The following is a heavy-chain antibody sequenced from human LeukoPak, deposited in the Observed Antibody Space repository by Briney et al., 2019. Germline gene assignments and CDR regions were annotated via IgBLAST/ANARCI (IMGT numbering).Heavy chain of an antibody. CDR3: ARDPIGFGELFYFDY. V-gene: IGHV3-30-3*01. D-gene: IGHD3-10*01. CDR1: GFTFSSYA. Sequence: GGSLRLSCAASGFTFSSYAMHWVRQAPGKGLEWVAVISYDGSNKYYADSVKGRFTIPRDNSKNTLYLQMNSLRAEDTAVYYCARDPIGFGELFYFDYWGQGTLVTVSS. J-gene: IGHJ4*02. CDR2: ISYDGSNK.